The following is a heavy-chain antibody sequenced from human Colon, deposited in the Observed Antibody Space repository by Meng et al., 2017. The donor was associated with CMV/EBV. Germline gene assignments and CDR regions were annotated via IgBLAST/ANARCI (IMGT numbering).Heavy chain of an antibody. CDR3: ARGKNYYDSSGYRKGLDY. J-gene: IGHJ4*02. D-gene: IGHD3-22*01. Sequence: QLCQSGGWWTKPGASTKVSRQASGYTFPDNYMHWVQQAPGQGPEWMGWINPNSGGTNYAQKFQGRVTMTRDTSISTAYMELSRLRSDDTAVYYCARGKNYYDSSGYRKGLDYWGQGTLVTV. V-gene: IGHV1-2*02. CDR2: INPNSGGT. CDR1: GYTFPDNY.